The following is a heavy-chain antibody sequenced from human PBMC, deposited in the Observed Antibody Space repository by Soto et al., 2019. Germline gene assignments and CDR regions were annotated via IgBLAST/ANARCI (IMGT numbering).Heavy chain of an antibody. CDR1: GFSLSNARMG. Sequence: QVTLKESGPVLVKPTETLTLTCTVSGFSLSNARMGVSWIRQPPGKALEWLAHIFSNYEKTYSTSLNSRLTISKDTSKTQVVLTMTNMDPVDTATYYCARNRYDFWSGPDAFDIWGQGTMVTVSS. CDR2: IFSNYEK. V-gene: IGHV2-26*01. J-gene: IGHJ3*02. CDR3: ARNRYDFWSGPDAFDI. D-gene: IGHD3-3*01.